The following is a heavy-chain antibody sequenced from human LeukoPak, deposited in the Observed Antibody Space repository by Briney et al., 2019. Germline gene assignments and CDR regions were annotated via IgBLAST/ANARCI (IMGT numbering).Heavy chain of an antibody. CDR2: ISSSSSTI. J-gene: IGHJ6*03. CDR1: GFTFSSYS. V-gene: IGHV3-48*01. Sequence: GGSLRLSCAASGFTFSSYSMNWVRQAPGKGLEWVSYISSSSSTIYYADSVKGRFTISRDNAKNSLYLQMNSLRAEDTAVYYCAGETSGYDPWDYYYYYMDVWGKGTTVTGSS. CDR3: AGETSGYDPWDYYYYYMDV. D-gene: IGHD5-12*01.